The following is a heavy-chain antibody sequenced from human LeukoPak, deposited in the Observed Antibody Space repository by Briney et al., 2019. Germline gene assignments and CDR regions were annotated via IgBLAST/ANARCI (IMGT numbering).Heavy chain of an antibody. CDR3: ARQKRDGYNYFDY. CDR1: GGSISSGSYY. D-gene: IGHD5-24*01. V-gene: IGHV4-61*02. CDR2: IYTSGST. Sequence: SETLSLTCTVSGGSISSGSYYWSWIRQPAGKGLEWIGRIYTSGSTNYNPSLKGRVTISVDTSKNQFSLKLSSVTAADTAVYYCARQKRDGYNYFDYWGQGTLVTVSS. J-gene: IGHJ4*02.